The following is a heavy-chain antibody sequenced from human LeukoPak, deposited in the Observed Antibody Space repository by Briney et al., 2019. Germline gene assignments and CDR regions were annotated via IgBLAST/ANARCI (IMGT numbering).Heavy chain of an antibody. Sequence: GESLKISCKGSGYIFSSYWIGWVRQMPGKGLEWMGIIYPGDSHTVYSPSFQGQVTISVDKSINTAYLQWSSLQASDTAMYYCASRIRGYCTGGCYYTGLFNWGQGTLVTVSS. D-gene: IGHD2-15*01. J-gene: IGHJ4*02. CDR1: GYIFSSYW. CDR3: ASRIRGYCTGGCYYTGLFN. CDR2: IYPGDSHT. V-gene: IGHV5-51*01.